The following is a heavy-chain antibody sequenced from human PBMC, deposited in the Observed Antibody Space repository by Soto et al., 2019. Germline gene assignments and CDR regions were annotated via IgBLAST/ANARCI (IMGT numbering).Heavy chain of an antibody. CDR1: GGTFSSYA. J-gene: IGHJ6*02. D-gene: IGHD6-19*01. CDR2: IIPIFGAA. CDR3: ARDSTLEWLVRTHYYYYGMDV. V-gene: IGHV1-69*13. Sequence: SVKVSCKASGGTFSSYAISWVRQAPGQGLEWMGGIIPIFGAANYAQKFQGRVTITADESTSTAYMELSSLRSEDTAVYYCARDSTLEWLVRTHYYYYGMDVWGQGTTVTVSS.